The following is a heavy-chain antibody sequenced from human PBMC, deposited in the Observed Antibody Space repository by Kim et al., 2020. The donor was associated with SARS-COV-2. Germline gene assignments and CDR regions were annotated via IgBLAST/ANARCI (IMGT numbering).Heavy chain of an antibody. CDR2: ISYDGSNK. V-gene: IGHV3-30*18. CDR1: GFTFSSYG. CDR3: AKGGVETYGMDV. Sequence: GGSLRLSCAASGFTFSSYGMHWVRQAPGKGLEWVAVISYDGSNKYYADSVKGRFTISRDNPKNTLYLQMNSLRAEDTAVYYCAKGGVETYGMDVWGQGTTVTVSS. D-gene: IGHD3-10*01. J-gene: IGHJ6*02.